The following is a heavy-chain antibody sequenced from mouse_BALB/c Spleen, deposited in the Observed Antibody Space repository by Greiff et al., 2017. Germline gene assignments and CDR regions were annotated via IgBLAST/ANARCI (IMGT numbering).Heavy chain of an antibody. CDR3: ASHYYGSKDYAMDY. CDR2: ISSGSSTI. D-gene: IGHD1-1*01. Sequence: EVKLMESGGGLVQPGGSRKLSCAASGFTFSSFGMHWVRQAPEKGLEWVAYISSGSSTIYYADTVKGRFTISRDNPKNTLFLQMTSLRSEDTAMYYCASHYYGSKDYAMDYWGQGTSVTVSS. CDR1: GFTFSSFG. V-gene: IGHV5-17*02. J-gene: IGHJ4*01.